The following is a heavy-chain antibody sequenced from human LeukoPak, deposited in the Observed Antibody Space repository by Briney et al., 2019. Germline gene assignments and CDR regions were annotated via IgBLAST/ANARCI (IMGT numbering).Heavy chain of an antibody. CDR2: ISGSGGST. J-gene: IGHJ4*02. D-gene: IGHD3-22*01. CDR3: AKGSTREDYYDSSGYSYHFDY. CDR1: GFTFSSYA. Sequence: PGGSLRLSCAASGFTFSSYAMSWVRQAPGKGLEWVSAISGSGGSTYYADSVKGRFTISRDNSKNTLYLQMNSLRAEDTAVYYCAKGSTREDYYDSSGYSYHFDYWGQGTLVTVSS. V-gene: IGHV3-23*01.